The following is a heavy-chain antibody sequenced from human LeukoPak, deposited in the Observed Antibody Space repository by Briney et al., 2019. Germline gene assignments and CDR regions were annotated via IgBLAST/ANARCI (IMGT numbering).Heavy chain of an antibody. CDR3: AREGDGSGSYYLDY. Sequence: SETLSLTCAVYGGSFSGYYWSRIRQPPGKGLEWIGEINHSGSTNYNPSLKSRVTISVDTSKNQFSLKLSSVTAADTAVYYCAREGDGSGSYYLDYWGQGTLVTVSS. CDR2: INHSGST. J-gene: IGHJ4*02. CDR1: GGSFSGYY. V-gene: IGHV4-34*01. D-gene: IGHD3-10*01.